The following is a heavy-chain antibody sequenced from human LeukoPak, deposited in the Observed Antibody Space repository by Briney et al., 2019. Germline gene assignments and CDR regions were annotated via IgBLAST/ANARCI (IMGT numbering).Heavy chain of an antibody. CDR2: IYYSGST. D-gene: IGHD1-26*01. CDR3: ARVGPYRLSIVGATTRWFDP. V-gene: IGHV4-59*01. Sequence: SETLSLTCTVSGGSISSYYWSWIRQPPGKGLEWIGYIYYSGSTNYNPSLKSRVTISVDTSKNQFSLKLSSVTAADTAVYYCARVGPYRLSIVGATTRWFDPWGQGTLVTVSS. J-gene: IGHJ5*02. CDR1: GGSISSYY.